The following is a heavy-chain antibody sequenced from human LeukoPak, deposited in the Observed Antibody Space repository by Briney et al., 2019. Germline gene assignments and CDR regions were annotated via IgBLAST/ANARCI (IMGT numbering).Heavy chain of an antibody. D-gene: IGHD1-1*01. CDR2: ISYDGSNK. J-gene: IGHJ4*02. CDR3: TRDWNDLDY. Sequence: PGRSLRLSCAASGFIFSNYGMHWVRQAPGKGLEWVAVISYDGSNKYYADSVKGRFTISRDNSRNMLYLQMNSLRAEDTAVYYSTRDWNDLDYWGQGTLVTASS. V-gene: IGHV3-30*03. CDR1: GFIFSNYG.